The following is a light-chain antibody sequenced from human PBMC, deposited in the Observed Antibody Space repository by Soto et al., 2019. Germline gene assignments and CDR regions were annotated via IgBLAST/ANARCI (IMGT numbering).Light chain of an antibody. CDR3: RSHSSSSTLVV. Sequence: QSALTQPASMSGSPGQSITISCTGTSSDVGGYNYVSWYRQHPGKAPKLMIYDVNNRPSGVSNRFSGSKSGNTASLTISGLQAEDEADYSCRSHSSSSTLVVFGGGTKLTVL. CDR2: DVN. J-gene: IGLJ2*01. V-gene: IGLV2-14*03. CDR1: SSDVGGYNY.